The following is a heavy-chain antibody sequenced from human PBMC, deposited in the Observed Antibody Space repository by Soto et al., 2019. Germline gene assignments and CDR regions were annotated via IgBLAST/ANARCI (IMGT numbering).Heavy chain of an antibody. CDR3: AKDLGGSGYDDY. D-gene: IGHD5-12*01. Sequence: EVQLLESGGGLVQPGGSLRLSCAASGFTFSSYAMSWVRQAPGKGLEWVSAISGSGGSTYYADSVKGRFTISRDNSKNALYLQMNRRRAEDTAVYYCAKDLGGSGYDDYWGQGTLVTVSS. V-gene: IGHV3-23*01. CDR2: ISGSGGST. J-gene: IGHJ4*02. CDR1: GFTFSSYA.